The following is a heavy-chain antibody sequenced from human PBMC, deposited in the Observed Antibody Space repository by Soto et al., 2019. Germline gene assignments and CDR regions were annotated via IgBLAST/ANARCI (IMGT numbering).Heavy chain of an antibody. CDR1: GFTFCSYG. CDR3: AKDREGRRIYYYYGMDV. V-gene: IGHV3-30*18. CDR2: ISYDGNNK. J-gene: IGHJ6*02. Sequence: GGSLRLFCAASGFTFCSYGMLWLRQAPGKGLERVAVISYDGNNKYYADSVTGRFTISRDNSKNTLYVQMNSLRAEDTAIYYCAKDREGRRIYYYYGMDVLDRGTTVTVSS.